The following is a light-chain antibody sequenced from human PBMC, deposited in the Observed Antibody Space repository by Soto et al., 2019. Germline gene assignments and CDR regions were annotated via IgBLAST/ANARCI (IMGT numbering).Light chain of an antibody. V-gene: IGKV3-11*01. CDR1: QSVSSY. J-gene: IGKJ3*01. CDR3: HQYNSWPRGT. Sequence: EIVLTQSPATLSLSPGERATLSCRASQSVSSYLAWYQQKPGQAPRLLIYDASTRATGIPARFSGSGSGTDFTLTITSLEPEDFAVYYCHQYNSWPRGTFGPGTKVEIK. CDR2: DAS.